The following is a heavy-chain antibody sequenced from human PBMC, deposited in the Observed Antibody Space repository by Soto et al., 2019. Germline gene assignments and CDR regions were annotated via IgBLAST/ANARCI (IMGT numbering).Heavy chain of an antibody. J-gene: IGHJ4*01. CDR3: ATDVRVGGGVGTPGD. V-gene: IGHV3-30-3*02. Sequence: QVQLVESGGGVVQPGGSLRLSCAASGYIFSDHAMHWFRQSPGKGLEWVTVISADGTREFYAESVKGRFVISRDNLKNTVSLQMNTVREEDTAFYYCATDVRVGGGVGTPGDWVKGTLVTVSS. CDR2: ISADGTRE. D-gene: IGHD3-16*01. CDR1: GYIFSDHA.